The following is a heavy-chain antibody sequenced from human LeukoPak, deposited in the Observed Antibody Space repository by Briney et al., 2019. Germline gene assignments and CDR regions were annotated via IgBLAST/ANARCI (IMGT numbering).Heavy chain of an antibody. J-gene: IGHJ4*02. CDR3: ARTVYGSDWAPFDY. CDR2: IYYSGTT. CDR1: GGPISSHSFY. Sequence: PSETLSLTCIVSGGPISSHSFYWGWIRQPPGKGLEWIGIIYYSGTTYYNPSLKSRVIMSVDTSKNQFSLRLSSLTAADTAVYYCARTVYGSDWAPFDYWGQGTLVTVSS. D-gene: IGHD2-15*01. V-gene: IGHV4-39*01.